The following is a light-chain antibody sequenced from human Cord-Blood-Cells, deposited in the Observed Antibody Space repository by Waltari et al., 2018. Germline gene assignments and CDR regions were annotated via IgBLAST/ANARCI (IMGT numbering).Light chain of an antibody. V-gene: IGKV3D-15*01. Sequence: EIVMTQSPATLSVSPGERATLPCRASQSVSSNLAWYQQKPGQAPRLLIYGASTRATGIPARFSGSGSGTEFTLTISSLQSEDFAVYYCQQYNNWPRELTFGGGTKVEIK. CDR3: QQYNNWPRELT. CDR1: QSVSSN. CDR2: GAS. J-gene: IGKJ4*01.